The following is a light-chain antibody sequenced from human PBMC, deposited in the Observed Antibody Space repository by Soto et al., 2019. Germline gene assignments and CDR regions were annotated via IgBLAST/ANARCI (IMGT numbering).Light chain of an antibody. CDR1: SSDVGSYNL. J-gene: IGLJ3*02. CDR2: EVS. Sequence: QSALTQPASVSGSPGQSITISCTGTSSDVGSYNLVSWYQQHPGKAPKLMIYEVSKRPSGVSNRFSGSKSGNTASLTISGLQAEDEADYYCCSYSGSRTGVFGGATKVTVL. V-gene: IGLV2-23*02. CDR3: CSYSGSRTGV.